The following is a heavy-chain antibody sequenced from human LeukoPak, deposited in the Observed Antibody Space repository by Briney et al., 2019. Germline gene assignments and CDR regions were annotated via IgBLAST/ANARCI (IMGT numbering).Heavy chain of an antibody. Sequence: GKSLRLSCVASGFPFSSHGIHWVRRAPGKGLEWVAVISYDGSNTYYAESVKGRFTISRDNAKNSLYLQMNDLRPDDTAVYYCAKASTVTTNGFSAIDIWGQGTRVTVS. CDR2: ISYDGSNT. V-gene: IGHV3-30*18. CDR1: GFPFSSHG. CDR3: AKASTVTTNGFSAIDI. D-gene: IGHD4-17*01. J-gene: IGHJ3*02.